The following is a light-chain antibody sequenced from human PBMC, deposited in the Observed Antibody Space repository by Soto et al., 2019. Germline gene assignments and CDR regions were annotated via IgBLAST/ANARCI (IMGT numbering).Light chain of an antibody. CDR1: SSDVGGYNF. CDR3: GSYTSSSTHV. J-gene: IGLJ1*01. Sequence: QSVLTQPASVSGSPGQSITISCTGTSSDVGGYNFVSWYQQHPGKVPKLMIFDVNRRPSGVSDRFSGSKSGNKASLTISGLQAEDEGDYYCGSYTSSSTHVFGSGTKLTVL. CDR2: DVN. V-gene: IGLV2-14*03.